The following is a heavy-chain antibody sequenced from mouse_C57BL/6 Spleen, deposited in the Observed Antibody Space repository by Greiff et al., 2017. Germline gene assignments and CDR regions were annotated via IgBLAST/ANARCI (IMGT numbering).Heavy chain of an antibody. V-gene: IGHV1-61*01. CDR1: GYTFTSYW. Sequence: VQLQQPGAELVRPGSSVKLSCKASGYTFTSYWMAWVKQRPGQGLEWIGNIYPSDSETHYNQKFKDKATLTVDKSSSTAYMQLSSLASEDSAVYYCARRSRGFDYWGQGTTLTVSS. J-gene: IGHJ2*01. CDR3: ARRSRGFDY. CDR2: IYPSDSET.